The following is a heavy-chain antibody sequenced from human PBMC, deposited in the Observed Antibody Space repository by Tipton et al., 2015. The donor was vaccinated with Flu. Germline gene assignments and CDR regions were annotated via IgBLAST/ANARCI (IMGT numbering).Heavy chain of an antibody. D-gene: IGHD2-15*01. J-gene: IGHJ3*02. CDR3: ARGGVVVAATHDAFDI. CDR2: INPNRGGT. Sequence: QLVQSGAEVKKPGASVKVSCKASGYTFTGYYMHWVRQAPGQGLEWMGWINPNRGGTNYAQKFQGRVTMTRDTSISTAYMELSRLRSDDTAGYYCARGGVVVAATHDAFDIWGQGTMVTVSS. CDR1: GYTFTGYY. V-gene: IGHV1-2*02.